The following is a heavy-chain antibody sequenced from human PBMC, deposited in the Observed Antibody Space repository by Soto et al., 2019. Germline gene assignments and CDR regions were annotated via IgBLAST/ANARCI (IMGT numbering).Heavy chain of an antibody. Sequence: PGGSLRLSCAASGFTFSDYYMSWIRQAPGKGLEWVSYISSSGSTIYYADSVKGRFTISRDNAKNSLYLQMNSLRAEDTAVYYCARVLTVTTKNWFDPWGQGTLVTVSS. CDR2: ISSSGSTI. D-gene: IGHD4-17*01. CDR3: ARVLTVTTKNWFDP. V-gene: IGHV3-11*01. J-gene: IGHJ5*02. CDR1: GFTFSDYY.